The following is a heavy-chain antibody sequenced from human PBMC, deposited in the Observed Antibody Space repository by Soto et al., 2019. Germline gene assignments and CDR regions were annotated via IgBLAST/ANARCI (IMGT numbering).Heavy chain of an antibody. J-gene: IGHJ6*02. CDR3: ARDDCSGGSCYPTYRNLYYYYYGMDV. V-gene: IGHV1-69*04. Sequence: ASVKVSCKASGGTFSSYTISWVRQAPGQGLEWMGRIIPILGIANYAQKFQGRVTITADKSTSTAYMELSSLRSEDTAVYYCARDDCSGGSCYPTYRNLYYYYYGMDVWGQGTTVTVSS. CDR1: GGTFSSYT. CDR2: IIPILGIA. D-gene: IGHD2-15*01.